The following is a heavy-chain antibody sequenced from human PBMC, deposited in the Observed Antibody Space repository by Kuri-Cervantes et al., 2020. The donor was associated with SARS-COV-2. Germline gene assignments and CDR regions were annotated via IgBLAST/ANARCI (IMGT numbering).Heavy chain of an antibody. CDR3: ARDIVVVPAAISDG. J-gene: IGHJ4*02. V-gene: IGHV4-39*07. CDR1: GGSISSSSYY. CDR2: INHSGST. D-gene: IGHD2-2*02. Sequence: GSLRLSCTVSGGSISSSSYYWSWTRQPPGKGLEWIGEINHSGSTNYNPSLKSRVTISVDTSKNQSSLKLSSVTAEDTAVYYCARDIVVVPAAISDGWGQGTLVTVSS.